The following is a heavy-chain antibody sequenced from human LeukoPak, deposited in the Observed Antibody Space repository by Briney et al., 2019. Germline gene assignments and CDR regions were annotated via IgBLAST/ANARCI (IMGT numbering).Heavy chain of an antibody. J-gene: IGHJ4*02. CDR2: ISAYNDNT. V-gene: IGHV1-18*01. CDR3: VRRSVDIVADYFDY. D-gene: IGHD5-12*01. Sequence: ASVTVSCKASGYTFNTYGISWVRQAPGQGLEWMGWISAYNDNTNYAQKLQGRVTMTTDTSTSTAYMDLRSLRSDDTAVYYCVRRSVDIVADYFDYWGQGTLVTVSS. CDR1: GYTFNTYG.